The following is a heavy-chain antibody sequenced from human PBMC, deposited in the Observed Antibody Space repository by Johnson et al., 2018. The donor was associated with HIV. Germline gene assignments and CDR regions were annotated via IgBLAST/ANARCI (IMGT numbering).Heavy chain of an antibody. CDR3: AREIGWELHDGAFDV. CDR2: INWNGGST. V-gene: IGHV3-20*04. Sequence: MQLVESGGGVVQPGRSLRLSCAASGFTFSSYAMHWVRQAPGKGLEWVSGINWNGGSTGYADSVKGRFIISRDNAKNSLYLQMKSLRAEDTALYYCAREIGWELHDGAFDVWGQGTMVTVSS. CDR1: GFTFSSYA. D-gene: IGHD1-26*01. J-gene: IGHJ3*01.